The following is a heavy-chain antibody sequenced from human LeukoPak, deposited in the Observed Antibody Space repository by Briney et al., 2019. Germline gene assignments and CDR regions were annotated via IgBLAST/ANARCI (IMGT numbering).Heavy chain of an antibody. CDR3: ARDPGSPVTITIFGVVIISAFDI. J-gene: IGHJ3*02. CDR1: GFTFSSYW. D-gene: IGHD3-3*01. Sequence: GGSLRLSCAASGFTFSSYWMSWVRQAPGKGLEWVANIKQDGSEKYYVDSVKGRFTISRDNAKNSLYLQMNSLRAEDTAVYHCARDPGSPVTITIFGVVIISAFDIWGQGTMVTVSS. CDR2: IKQDGSEK. V-gene: IGHV3-7*01.